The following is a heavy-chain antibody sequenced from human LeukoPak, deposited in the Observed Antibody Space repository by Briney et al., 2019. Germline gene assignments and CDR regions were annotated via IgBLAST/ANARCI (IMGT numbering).Heavy chain of an antibody. Sequence: GRSLRLSCAASGFTFSSYGVHWVRQAPGKGLEWVAVISYDGGNKYYADSVKGRFTISRDNSKNTLYLQMDSLRAEDTAVYCCAREGGSGWYYFDYWGQGTLVTVSS. J-gene: IGHJ4*02. CDR1: GFTFSSYG. V-gene: IGHV3-30-3*01. D-gene: IGHD6-19*01. CDR2: ISYDGGNK. CDR3: AREGGSGWYYFDY.